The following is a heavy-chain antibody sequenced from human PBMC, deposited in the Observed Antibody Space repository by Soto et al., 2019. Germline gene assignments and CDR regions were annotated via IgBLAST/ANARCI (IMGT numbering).Heavy chain of an antibody. CDR2: ISAYNGNT. D-gene: IGHD6-19*01. V-gene: IGHV1-18*01. CDR3: ARDPNSSGWYHSYYYYYGMDV. J-gene: IGHJ6*02. Sequence: GASVKVSCKASGYTFTSYGISWVRQAPGQGLEWMGWISAYNGNTNYAQKLQGRVTMTTDTSTSTAYMELRSLRSDDTAVYYCARDPNSSGWYHSYYYYYGMDVWGQGTTVTVSS. CDR1: GYTFTSYG.